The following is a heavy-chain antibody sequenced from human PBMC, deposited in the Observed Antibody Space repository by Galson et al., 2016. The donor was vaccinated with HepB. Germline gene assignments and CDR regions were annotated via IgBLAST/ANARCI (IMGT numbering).Heavy chain of an antibody. CDR2: IYYSGIT. CDR3: GSNSDVGYSGYEIDY. V-gene: IGHV4-39*02. CDR1: GASISSSSYY. Sequence: SETLSLTCSVSGASISSSSYYWIWIRRPPGKGLEWIGTIYYSGITDSNPSLKSRVTISADTSKNHLSLRLNSVTAADTAVYYCGSNSDVGYSGYEIDYWGQGTLVTVSS. D-gene: IGHD5-12*01. J-gene: IGHJ4*02.